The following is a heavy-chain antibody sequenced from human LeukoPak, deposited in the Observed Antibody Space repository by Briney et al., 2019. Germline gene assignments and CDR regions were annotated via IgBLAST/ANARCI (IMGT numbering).Heavy chain of an antibody. D-gene: IGHD6-13*01. V-gene: IGHV4-39*07. J-gene: IGHJ6*03. CDR2: IYYSGST. CDR3: ARDGASSSWYFGYYYYYMDV. CDR1: GGSISSSSYY. Sequence: SEPLSLICTLSGGSISSSSYYWAWIRQPPGKGLEWFGRIYYSGSTYYNPSLKSRVTISVDTSKNQFSLKLNSVTAADTAVYYCARDGASSSWYFGYYYYYMDVWGKGTTVTVSS.